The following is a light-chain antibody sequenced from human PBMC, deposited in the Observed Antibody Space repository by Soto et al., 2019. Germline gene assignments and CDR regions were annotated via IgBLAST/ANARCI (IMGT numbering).Light chain of an antibody. CDR2: ATS. Sequence: DIQMTQSPSSLSASVGDRVTISCRASQNIAGYLSWYQQKPGEAPKLLIYATSTLQSGVPSRFSGSGSGADYTLTISSLQPEDFATYSCQQSHSTPRTFGQGTKVDIK. CDR3: QQSHSTPRT. J-gene: IGKJ1*01. CDR1: QNIAGY. V-gene: IGKV1-39*01.